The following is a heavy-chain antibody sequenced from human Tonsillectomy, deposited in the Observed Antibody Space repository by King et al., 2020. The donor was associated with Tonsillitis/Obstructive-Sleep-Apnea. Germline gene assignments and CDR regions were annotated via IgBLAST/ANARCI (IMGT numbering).Heavy chain of an antibody. CDR3: ARLVVVVGAATQSGFDI. CDR1: GFTFSSYE. V-gene: IGHV3-48*03. Sequence: QLVQSGGGLVQPGGSLRLSCAASGFTFSSYEMNWVRQAPGKGLEWVSYISSSGSTIYYADSVKGRFTISRDNAKNSLYLQMNSLRAEDTAVYYCARLVVVVGAATQSGFDIWGQGTMVTVSS. CDR2: ISSSGSTI. D-gene: IGHD2-15*01. J-gene: IGHJ3*02.